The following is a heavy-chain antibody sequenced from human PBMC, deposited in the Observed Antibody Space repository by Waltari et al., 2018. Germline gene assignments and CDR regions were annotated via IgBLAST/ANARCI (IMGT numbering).Heavy chain of an antibody. D-gene: IGHD6-19*01. CDR3: ARDTGSGWYSY. Sequence: QVQLVQSGAEVKKPGASVKVSCKASGYTFTSYARHWVRQAPGQRLEWMGCINAGNGNTKYSQQFHGRVTTTRNTSASTAYMELSSLRSEDTAVYYCARDTGSGWYSYWGQGTLVTVSS. CDR1: GYTFTSYA. J-gene: IGHJ4*02. V-gene: IGHV1-3*01. CDR2: INAGNGNT.